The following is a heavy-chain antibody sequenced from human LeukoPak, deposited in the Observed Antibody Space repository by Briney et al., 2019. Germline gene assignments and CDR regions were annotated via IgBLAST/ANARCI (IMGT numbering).Heavy chain of an antibody. Sequence: GGSLRLSCAASGFTFSSYAMHWVRQAPGKGLEWVANIKQDGSEKYYVDSVKGRFTISRDNAKNSLYLQMNSLRAEDTAVYYCVRLPYGSGFIVFDYWGQGTLVTVSS. CDR2: IKQDGSEK. J-gene: IGHJ4*02. CDR1: GFTFSSYA. CDR3: VRLPYGSGFIVFDY. D-gene: IGHD3-10*01. V-gene: IGHV3-7*01.